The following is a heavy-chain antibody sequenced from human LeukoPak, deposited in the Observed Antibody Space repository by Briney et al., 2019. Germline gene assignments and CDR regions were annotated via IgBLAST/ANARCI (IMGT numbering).Heavy chain of an antibody. J-gene: IGHJ6*02. D-gene: IGHD6-19*01. CDR3: ARDAPTRVAGTWDYYYYGMDV. CDR1: GFTISSYE. Sequence: GGSLRLSCAASGFTISSYEMNWVRQAPGKGLEWVSYISRSGTTINYSDSVKGRFTISRDNTKNSLYLQMNSLRAEDTAVYYCARDAPTRVAGTWDYYYYGMDVWGQGTTVTVSS. V-gene: IGHV3-48*03. CDR2: ISRSGTTI.